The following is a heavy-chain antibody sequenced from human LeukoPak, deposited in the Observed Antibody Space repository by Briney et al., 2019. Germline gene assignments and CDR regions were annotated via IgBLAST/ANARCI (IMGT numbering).Heavy chain of an antibody. CDR2: TYYRANT. CDR1: GGSIDSTSYY. J-gene: IGHJ4*02. D-gene: IGHD3-22*01. V-gene: IGHV4-39*07. CDR3: ARVRITMIVVGGFDY. Sequence: SETLSLTCTVSGGSIDSTSYYWGWFRQPPGKGLEWIVTTYYRANTYYNPSLTSRVSISVATSTRQFSLRLSSVTAADTAVYYCARVRITMIVVGGFDYWGQGTLVTVSS.